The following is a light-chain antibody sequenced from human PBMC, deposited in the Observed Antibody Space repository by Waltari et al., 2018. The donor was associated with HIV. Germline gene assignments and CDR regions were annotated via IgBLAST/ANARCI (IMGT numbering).Light chain of an antibody. Sequence: QSALTQPASVSGSLGPPVNMSCSGSARDVGNYDFVSWYQHNPGQAPHLIIYDVNTRPSGVSLRFSGSKSGNTASLTISGLQAEDEADYYCCSYAGGPFVFGSGT. CDR2: DVN. J-gene: IGLJ1*01. CDR1: ARDVGNYDF. CDR3: CSYAGGPFV. V-gene: IGLV2-23*02.